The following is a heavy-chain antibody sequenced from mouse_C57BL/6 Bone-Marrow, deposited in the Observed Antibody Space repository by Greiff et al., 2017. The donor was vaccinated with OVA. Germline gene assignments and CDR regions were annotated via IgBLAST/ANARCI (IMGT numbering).Heavy chain of an antibody. V-gene: IGHV5-17*01. J-gene: IGHJ3*01. D-gene: IGHD1-1*01. CDR1: GFTFSDYG. CDR2: ISSGSSTT. CDR3: ARSSSYSFAY. Sequence: EVQLVESGGGLVKPGGSLKLSCAASGFTFSDYGMHWVRQAPEKGLEWVAYISSGSSTTYYADTVKGRFTISRDNAKNTLFLQLTSLRSEDTAMYYCARSSSYSFAYWGQGTLVTVSA.